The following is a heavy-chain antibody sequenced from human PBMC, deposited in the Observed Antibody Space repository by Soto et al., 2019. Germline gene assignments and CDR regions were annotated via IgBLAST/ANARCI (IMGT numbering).Heavy chain of an antibody. CDR1: GGTFSSYA. Sequence: QVQLVQSGAEVKKPGSSVKVSCKASGGTFSSYAISWVRQAPGQGLEWMGGIIPIFGTANYAQKFQGRVKITADESTSTAYMELSSLRSEDTAVYYCARDLSDGYNPYWYFDLWGRGTLVTVSS. J-gene: IGHJ2*01. CDR3: ARDLSDGYNPYWYFDL. CDR2: IIPIFGTA. V-gene: IGHV1-69*01. D-gene: IGHD2-21*01.